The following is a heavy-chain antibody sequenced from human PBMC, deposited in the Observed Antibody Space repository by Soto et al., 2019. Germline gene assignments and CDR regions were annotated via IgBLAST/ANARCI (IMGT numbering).Heavy chain of an antibody. D-gene: IGHD4-17*01. CDR2: IDPSDSYT. V-gene: IGHV5-10-1*01. CDR1: GYSFTSYW. CDR3: ARHLVGYGDYLVGMDV. Sequence: PGESLKICCKGSGYSFTSYWISWVRQMPGKGLEWMGRIDPSDSYTNYSPSFQGHVTISADKSISTAYLQWSSLKASDTAMYYCARHLVGYGDYLVGMDVWGQGTTVTVSS. J-gene: IGHJ6*02.